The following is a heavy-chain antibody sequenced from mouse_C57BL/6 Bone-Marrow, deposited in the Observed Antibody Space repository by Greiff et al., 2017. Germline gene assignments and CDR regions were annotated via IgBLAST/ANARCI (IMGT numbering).Heavy chain of an antibody. CDR3: TRGGYYGSSSYYAMDY. J-gene: IGHJ4*01. V-gene: IGHV1-15*01. CDR1: GYTFTDYE. Sequence: QVQLKESGAELVRPGASVTLSCKASGYTFTDYEMHWVKQTPVHGLEWIGAIDPATGGTAYNQKFKGKAILTADKSSSTAYMELRSLTSEDSAVYYCTRGGYYGSSSYYAMDYWGQGTAVTVSS. D-gene: IGHD1-1*01. CDR2: IDPATGGT.